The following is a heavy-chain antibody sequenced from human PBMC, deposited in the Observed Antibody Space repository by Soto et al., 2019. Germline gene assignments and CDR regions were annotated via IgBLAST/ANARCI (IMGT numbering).Heavy chain of an antibody. Sequence: QVLLVQSGAEVKKPGASVKVSCTASGYTFTNYYMHWVRQAPGQGLEWMGIIHPSGGSTTYAQKFQGRVTMTRDTSTSTVYMERSSLTSEDTAVYYCARDPGFCSGRTCYAGNWFDPWGQGTLVTVSS. D-gene: IGHD2-15*01. V-gene: IGHV1-46*01. CDR3: ARDPGFCSGRTCYAGNWFDP. CDR2: IHPSGGST. J-gene: IGHJ5*02. CDR1: GYTFTNYY.